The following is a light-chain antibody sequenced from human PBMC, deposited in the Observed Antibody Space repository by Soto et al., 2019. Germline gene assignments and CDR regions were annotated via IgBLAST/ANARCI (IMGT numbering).Light chain of an antibody. V-gene: IGKV3-11*01. CDR2: DAS. J-gene: IGKJ1*01. CDR3: QHRNHWPPWT. CDR1: QSIRSY. Sequence: EIVLTQSPATLSLSPGERATLSCRASQSIRSYLAWYQQKPGQAPRLLIYDASSRATGIPARFSGSGSGTDFTLTISSLEPDDFAVYYCQHRNHWPPWTFGQGTRVEIK.